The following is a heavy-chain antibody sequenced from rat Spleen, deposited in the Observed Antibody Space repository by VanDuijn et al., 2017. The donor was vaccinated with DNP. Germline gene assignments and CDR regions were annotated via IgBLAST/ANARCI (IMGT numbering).Heavy chain of an antibody. J-gene: IGHJ2*01. CDR1: GFTFSNYD. Sequence: EVQLVESGGGLVQPGRSLKLSCAASGFTFSNYDMAWVRQAPTKGVEWDASISTSGGSTYYRDSGKGRFTVSRDNAKSTLYLQMDSLRSEDTATYYCKVGAQYWGQGVMVTVSS. D-gene: IGHD5-1*01. V-gene: IGHV5-27*01. CDR2: ISTSGGST. CDR3: KVGAQY.